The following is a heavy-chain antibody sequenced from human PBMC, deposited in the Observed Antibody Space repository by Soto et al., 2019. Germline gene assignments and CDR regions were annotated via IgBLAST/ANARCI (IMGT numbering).Heavy chain of an antibody. V-gene: IGHV3-33*01. Sequence: QVQLVESGGGVVQPGRSLRLSCAASGSTFSSYGMHWVRQAPGKGLEWVALIWYDGSNKDYADSVKGRFTISRDNVKNKLFLQMNSLRAEDTAVYYCARWEGTGRGFGCWGQGTLVTVSS. CDR1: GSTFSSYG. D-gene: IGHD3-10*01. CDR2: IWYDGSNK. CDR3: ARWEGTGRGFGC. J-gene: IGHJ4*02.